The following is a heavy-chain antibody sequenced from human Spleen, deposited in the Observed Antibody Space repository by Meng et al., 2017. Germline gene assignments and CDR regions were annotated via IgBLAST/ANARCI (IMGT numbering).Heavy chain of an antibody. D-gene: IGHD3-22*01. Sequence: QPQLQESGPGLVKPSEALSLTCSVSGGSISTSGYYGGWIRQPPGKGLEWIGGIGHSGFTYYTPSVKSRVTVSIDTSKSQFSLKLTSVTAADTAVYFCVRSSAWVRTGFDPWGQGTLVTVSS. CDR3: VRSSAWVRTGFDP. V-gene: IGHV4-39*01. CDR1: GGSISTSGYY. CDR2: IGHSGFT. J-gene: IGHJ5*02.